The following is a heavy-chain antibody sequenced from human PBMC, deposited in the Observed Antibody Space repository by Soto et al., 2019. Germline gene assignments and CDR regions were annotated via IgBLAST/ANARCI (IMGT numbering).Heavy chain of an antibody. D-gene: IGHD5-12*01. V-gene: IGHV1-18*01. Sequence: QVQLVQSGAEVTKPGASVKVSCKASGYTFTNYGISWVRRAPGQGLEWMGWISTHNGNTNYAQNLQGRVTMTTDTSTSTIYMEVRSLRPDDTAVYYCARKVPEFSGNALNWFDSWGQGTLVTVSS. CDR2: ISTHNGNT. CDR3: ARKVPEFSGNALNWFDS. CDR1: GYTFTNYG. J-gene: IGHJ5*01.